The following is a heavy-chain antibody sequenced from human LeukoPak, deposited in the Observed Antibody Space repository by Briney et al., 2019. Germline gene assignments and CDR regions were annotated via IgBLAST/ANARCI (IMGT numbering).Heavy chain of an antibody. J-gene: IGHJ4*02. Sequence: GGSLRLSCAASGFTFSSYSMNWVRQAPGKGLEWISSISGGSSSIYYADSVKGRFTISRDNAKGSLYLQMNSLRAEDTALYYCARQCSVTSCLWGQGTLVTVSS. CDR3: ARQCSVTSCL. V-gene: IGHV3-21*01. CDR1: GFTFSSYS. D-gene: IGHD2-2*01. CDR2: ISGGSSSI.